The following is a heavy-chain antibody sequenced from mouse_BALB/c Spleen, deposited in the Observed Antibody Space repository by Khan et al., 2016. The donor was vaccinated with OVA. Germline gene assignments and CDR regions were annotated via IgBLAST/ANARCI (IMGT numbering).Heavy chain of an antibody. CDR3: RGYGNYWYFDV. CDR1: GFTFSGFW. Sequence: EVQLLETGGGLVQPGGSRGLSCEGSGFTFSGFWMSWVRQTPGKTLEWIGDINSDGSAINYAPSIKDRFTIFRDNDKSTLYLQMSNVRSEDTATYFCRGYGNYWYFDVWGAGTTVTVSS. CDR2: INSDGSAI. J-gene: IGHJ1*01. V-gene: IGHV11-2*02. D-gene: IGHD2-1*01.